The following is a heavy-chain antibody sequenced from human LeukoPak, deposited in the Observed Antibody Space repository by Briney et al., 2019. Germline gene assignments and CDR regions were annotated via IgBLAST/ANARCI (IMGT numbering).Heavy chain of an antibody. D-gene: IGHD4-23*01. CDR2: ISYSGNS. CDR3: ARDGHYGGNGYWYFDL. V-gene: IGHV4-59*01. CDR1: GDSISSYY. Sequence: SETLSLTCTVSGDSISSYYWTWVRQPPGKGLEWVGYISYSGNSNYNPSLKSRVTISVDTSKNQFSLKLSSVTAADTAVYYCARDGHYGGNGYWYFDLWGRGTLVTVPS. J-gene: IGHJ2*01.